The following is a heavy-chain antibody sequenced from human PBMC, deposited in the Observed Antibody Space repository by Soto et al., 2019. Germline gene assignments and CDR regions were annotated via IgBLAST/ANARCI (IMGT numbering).Heavy chain of an antibody. D-gene: IGHD6-13*01. CDR3: ARLFRTDIAGPENYFDY. CDR2: VYYSGSN. J-gene: IGHJ4*02. V-gene: IGHV4-31*03. CDR1: GVYINDNAYY. Sequence: QVQLQESGPGLVKPSQTLSLTCTVSGVYINDNAYYWSWVRQHPVKGLEWIGYVYYSGSNYKNPSLRSRLSMSVDTSKNEFSLTLTSVTAADTAVYYCARLFRTDIAGPENYFDYWGQGILVTVSS.